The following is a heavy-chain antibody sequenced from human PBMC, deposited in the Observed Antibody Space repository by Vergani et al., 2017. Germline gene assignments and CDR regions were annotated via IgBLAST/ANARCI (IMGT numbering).Heavy chain of an antibody. J-gene: IGHJ5*02. CDR3: ARDSRYCSSTSCYVGRDWFDP. V-gene: IGHV1-46*01. CDR2: INPSGGST. Sequence: QVQLVQSGAEVKKPGASVKVSCKASGYTFTSYYMHWVRQAPGQGLEGMGIINPSGGSTRYAQKFQGRVTMTRDTSTSTVYMELSSLRSEDTAVYYCARDSRYCSSTSCYVGRDWFDPWGQGTLVTVSS. D-gene: IGHD2-2*01. CDR1: GYTFTSYY.